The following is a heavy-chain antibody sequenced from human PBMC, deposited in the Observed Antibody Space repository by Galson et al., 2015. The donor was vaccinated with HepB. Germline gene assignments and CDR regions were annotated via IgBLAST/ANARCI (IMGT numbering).Heavy chain of an antibody. J-gene: IGHJ5*02. CDR3: AKFGGQQVVWASWLDP. CDR1: GGTFNNYG. Sequence: SVKVSCKASGGTFNNYGFTWVRQAPGQGLEWMGVIIPMVGITKYAEKFQGRVTLKVDKLTSTVYMELNSLTSEDTAMYYCAKFGGQQVVWASWLDPWGQGTLVTVSS. CDR2: IIPMVGIT. D-gene: IGHD6-13*01. V-gene: IGHV1-69*10.